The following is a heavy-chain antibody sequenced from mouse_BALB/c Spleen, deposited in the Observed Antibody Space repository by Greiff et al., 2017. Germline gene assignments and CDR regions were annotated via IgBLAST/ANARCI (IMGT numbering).Heavy chain of an antibody. V-gene: IGHV2-9*02. J-gene: IGHJ4*01. D-gene: IGHD2-14*01. CDR3: ARENRYDVRAMDY. Sequence: VKVVESGPGLVAPSQSLSITCTVSGFSLTSYGVHWVRQPPGKGLEWLGVIWAGGSTNYNSALMSRLSISKDNSKSQVFLKMNSLQTDDTAMYYCARENRYDVRAMDYWGQGTSVTVSS. CDR1: GFSLTSYG. CDR2: IWAGGST.